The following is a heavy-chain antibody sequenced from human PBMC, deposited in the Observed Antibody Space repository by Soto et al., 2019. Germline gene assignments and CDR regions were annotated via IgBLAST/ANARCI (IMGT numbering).Heavy chain of an antibody. CDR1: RGAFRSYA. J-gene: IGHJ6*02. D-gene: IGHD3-22*01. CDR3: ARDREAYYYDSSGYMVGYYYGMDV. V-gene: IGHV1-69*13. CDR2: VIPICGTA. Sequence: ASVEVSSEASRGAFRSYAMRWVRQAPGKGVGWVGGVIPICGTANYAQKFQGRVTITADESTSTAYMELSSLRSEDTAVYYCARDREAYYYDSSGYMVGYYYGMDVWGQGTTVTVSS.